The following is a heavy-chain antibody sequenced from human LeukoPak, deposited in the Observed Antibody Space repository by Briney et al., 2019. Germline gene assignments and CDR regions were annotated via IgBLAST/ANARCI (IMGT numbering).Heavy chain of an antibody. CDR3: ARVETYYYDSSGYYFGRWFDP. CDR2: INPSGGST. V-gene: IGHV1-46*01. J-gene: IGHJ5*02. Sequence: GASVKVSCKASGYTFTSYYMHWVRQAPGQGLEWMGIINPSGGSTSYAQKFQGRVTISRDNAKNSLYLQMNSLRAEDTAVYYCARVETYYYDSSGYYFGRWFDPWGQGTLVTVSS. D-gene: IGHD3-22*01. CDR1: GYTFTSYY.